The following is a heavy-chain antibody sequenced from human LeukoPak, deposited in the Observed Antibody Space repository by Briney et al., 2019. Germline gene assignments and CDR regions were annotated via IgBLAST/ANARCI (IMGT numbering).Heavy chain of an antibody. Sequence: SETLSLTCAVYGGSFSGYYWSWIRQPPGKGLEWIGEINHSGSTNYNPSLKSRVTISVDTSKNQFSLKLSSVTAADTAVYYCARGRFAFGGVIARPFDYWGQGTLVTVSS. V-gene: IGHV4-34*01. CDR1: GGSFSGYY. J-gene: IGHJ4*02. CDR3: ARGRFAFGGVIARPFDY. CDR2: INHSGST. D-gene: IGHD3-16*02.